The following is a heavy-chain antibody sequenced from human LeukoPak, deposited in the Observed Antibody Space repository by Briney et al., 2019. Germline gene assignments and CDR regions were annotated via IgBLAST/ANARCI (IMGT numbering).Heavy chain of an antibody. CDR2: IHQSGST. CDR3: ARGVAVAPDAFDI. CDR1: GGSISSYY. V-gene: IGHV4-59*12. D-gene: IGHD6-19*01. J-gene: IGHJ3*02. Sequence: PSETLSLTCTVSGGSISSYYWSWIRQPPGKGLEWIGYIHQSGSTHYNPSLKSRVTISVDRSKNQFSLKLSSVTAADTAVYYCARGVAVAPDAFDIWGQGTMVTVSS.